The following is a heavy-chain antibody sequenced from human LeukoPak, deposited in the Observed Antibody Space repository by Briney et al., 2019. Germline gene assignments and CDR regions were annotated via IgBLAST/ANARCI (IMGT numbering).Heavy chain of an antibody. CDR3: ARTSADYDILTGYFDY. J-gene: IGHJ4*02. V-gene: IGHV1-69*13. CDR1: GGTFSSYA. D-gene: IGHD3-9*01. CDR2: IIPIFGTA. Sequence: SVTVSSKASGGTFSSYAISWVRQAPGQGLEWMGGIIPIFGTANYAQKFQGRVTITADESTSTAYMELSSLRSEDTAVYYCARTSADYDILTGYFDYWGQGTLVTVSS.